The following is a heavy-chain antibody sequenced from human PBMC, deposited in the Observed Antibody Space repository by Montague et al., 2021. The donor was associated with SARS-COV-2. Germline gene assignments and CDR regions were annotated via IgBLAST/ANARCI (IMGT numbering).Heavy chain of an antibody. CDR1: GGSFSGYY. V-gene: IGHV4-34*01. CDR2: INHSEST. CDR3: ARGPRITMIVVVITDILFDP. J-gene: IGHJ5*02. Sequence: SETLSPTRAVYGGSFSGYYWCWIRQPPGKGLEWIGEINHSESTNYNPSLKSRVTISVDTSKNQFSLKLNSVTAADTAMYYCARGPRITMIVVVITDILFDPWGQGTLVTVSS. D-gene: IGHD3-22*01.